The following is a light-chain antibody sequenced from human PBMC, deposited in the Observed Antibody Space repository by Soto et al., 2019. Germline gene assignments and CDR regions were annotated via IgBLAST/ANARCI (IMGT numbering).Light chain of an antibody. CDR3: QQVKSYPLT. J-gene: IGKJ4*01. V-gene: IGKV1-9*01. CDR2: AAS. CDR1: EGITTF. Sequence: DIPLTQSPSFLSASVGDRVTITCRASEGITTFLAWYQQQPGKAPKVLIYAASTLQRGVPSRFSGSGSGAEFTLTISSLQPEDFATYYCQQVKSYPLTFGGGTKVEIK.